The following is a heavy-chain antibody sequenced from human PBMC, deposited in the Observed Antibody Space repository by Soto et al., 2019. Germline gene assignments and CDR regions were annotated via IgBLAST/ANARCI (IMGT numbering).Heavy chain of an antibody. V-gene: IGHV4-59*01. Sequence: SETLSLTCTVSGGSISSYYWSWIRQPPGKGLEWIGYIYYSGSTNYNPSLKSRVTISVDTSKNQFSLKLSSVTAADTAVYYCATAGRKYLVDDHYMDVWGKGTTVTVSS. D-gene: IGHD1-26*01. CDR2: IYYSGST. CDR1: GGSISSYY. CDR3: ATAGRKYLVDDHYMDV. J-gene: IGHJ6*03.